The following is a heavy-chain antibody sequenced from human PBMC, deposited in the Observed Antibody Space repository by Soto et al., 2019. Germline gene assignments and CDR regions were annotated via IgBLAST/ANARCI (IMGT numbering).Heavy chain of an antibody. D-gene: IGHD1-26*01. Sequence: ASVKVSCKASGYTFTSYGISWVRQAPGQGLEWMGWISAYNGNTNYAQMLQGRVTMTTATSTSTGYMELRSLRSYDTAVYYCARGVGASYYFDYWGQGTLVTVSS. CDR1: GYTFTSYG. J-gene: IGHJ4*02. CDR3: ARGVGASYYFDY. V-gene: IGHV1-18*01. CDR2: ISAYNGNT.